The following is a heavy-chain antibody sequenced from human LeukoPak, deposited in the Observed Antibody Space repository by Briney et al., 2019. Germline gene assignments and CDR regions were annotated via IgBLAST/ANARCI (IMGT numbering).Heavy chain of an antibody. V-gene: IGHV4-34*01. Sequence: PSETLSLTCALYGGSLSGYYCSSVRQPPGKGMGWIGEINHSEITNYNPSLKSRVTMSEDTSKNQFSLKLSSVTAADTAVYYCARVSTGNWFDPWGQGILVTVSS. CDR2: INHSEIT. J-gene: IGHJ5*02. CDR1: GGSLSGYY. CDR3: ARVSTGNWFDP.